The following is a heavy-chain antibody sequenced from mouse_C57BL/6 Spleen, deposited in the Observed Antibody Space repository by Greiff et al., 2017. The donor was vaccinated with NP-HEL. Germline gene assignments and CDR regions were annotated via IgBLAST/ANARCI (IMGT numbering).Heavy chain of an antibody. J-gene: IGHJ4*01. CDR1: GFTFSSYA. D-gene: IGHD4-1*01. V-gene: IGHV5-4*03. Sequence: EVKLMESGGGLVKPGGSLKLSCAASGFTFSSYAMSWVRQTPEKRLEWVATISDGGSYTYYPDNVKGRFTISRDNAKNNLYLQMSHLKSEDTAMYYCARSITGTGAMDYWGQGTSVTVSS. CDR3: ARSITGTGAMDY. CDR2: ISDGGSYT.